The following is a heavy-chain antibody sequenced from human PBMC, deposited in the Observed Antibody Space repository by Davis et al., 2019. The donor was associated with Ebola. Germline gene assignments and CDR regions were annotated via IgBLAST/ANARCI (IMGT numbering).Heavy chain of an antibody. J-gene: IGHJ5*02. V-gene: IGHV1-2*02. CDR3: ARGQVYYDILTGYYHNWFDP. CDR2: FNPNSGGT. Sequence: ASVKVSCKASGYTFTGYYMHWVRQAPGQGLEWMGWFNPNSGGTNYAQKFQGRVTMTRDTSISTAYMELSRLRSEDTAVYYCARGQVYYDILTGYYHNWFDPWGQGTLVTVSS. D-gene: IGHD3-9*01. CDR1: GYTFTGYY.